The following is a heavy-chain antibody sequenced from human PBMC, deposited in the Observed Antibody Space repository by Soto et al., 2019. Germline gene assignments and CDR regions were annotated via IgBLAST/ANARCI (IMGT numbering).Heavy chain of an antibody. Sequence: GGSLRLSSAASGFAFSTFWMHWVRQAPGKGLLWVARIKFDGSSTYSADSVKGRFTISRGDAKNTLYLQMNGLRVDDTAVYYCARGAKNIYAMDVWGQGTTVTVSS. J-gene: IGHJ6*02. V-gene: IGHV3-74*01. CDR3: ARGAKNIYAMDV. CDR1: GFAFSTFW. CDR2: IKFDGSST.